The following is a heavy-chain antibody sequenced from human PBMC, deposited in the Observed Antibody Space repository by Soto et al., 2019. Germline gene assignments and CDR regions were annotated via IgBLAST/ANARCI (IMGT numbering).Heavy chain of an antibody. V-gene: IGHV3-66*01. J-gene: IGHJ4*02. D-gene: IGHD1-26*01. CDR3: ARGWEFDY. Sequence: EVQLVESGGDLVQPGGSLRLSCEASGFIVNSDYMTWVRQAPGKGLEWVSVIYSGGTTYYTDSVKDRFVISRDDFKNTLYLQMNSLRVEDTAVYYCARGWEFDYWGQGTLLTVSS. CDR1: GFIVNSDY. CDR2: IYSGGTT.